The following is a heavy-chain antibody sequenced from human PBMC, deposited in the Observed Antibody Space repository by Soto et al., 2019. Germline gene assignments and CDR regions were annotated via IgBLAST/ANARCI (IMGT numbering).Heavy chain of an antibody. CDR2: MNPNSGTT. CDR3: ARERRDGYDN. CDR1: GYTFTSYD. Sequence: QVQLVQSGAEVKKPGASVKVSCKASGYTFTSYDINWVRQATGQGLEWMGWMNPNSGTTAYAQKFQGRVTMTGTLPISTAYMELSSLRSADTAVYYCARERRDGYDNWGQGTLVTVSS. D-gene: IGHD5-12*01. V-gene: IGHV1-8*01. J-gene: IGHJ4*02.